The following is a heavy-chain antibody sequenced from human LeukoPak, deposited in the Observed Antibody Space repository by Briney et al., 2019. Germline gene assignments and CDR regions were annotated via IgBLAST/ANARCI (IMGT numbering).Heavy chain of an antibody. J-gene: IGHJ4*01. CDR2: IYSSGSA. V-gene: IGHV4-59*08. CDR1: GASINNNF. D-gene: IGHD3-22*01. Sequence: SETLSLTCTVSGASINNNFWTWIRQPPGKGLEWIGYIYSSGSANYNPSLKSRAIISGDTSKNQISLNLTSVTAADTAVYSCARHRDYYDTWGHGTLVSVSS. CDR3: ARHRDYYDT.